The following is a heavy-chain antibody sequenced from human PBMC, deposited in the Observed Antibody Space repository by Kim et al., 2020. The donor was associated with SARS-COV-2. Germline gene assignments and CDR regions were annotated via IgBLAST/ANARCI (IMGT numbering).Heavy chain of an antibody. CDR3: AKGSPRYGSGNDFDY. D-gene: IGHD3-10*01. CDR1: GFTFDDYA. J-gene: IGHJ4*02. Sequence: GGSLRLSCAASGFTFDDYAMHWVRQAPGKGLEWVSGISWNSGSIGYADSVKGRFTISRDNAKNSLYLQMNSLRAEDTALYYCAKGSPRYGSGNDFDYWGQGTLVTVSS. CDR2: ISWNSGSI. V-gene: IGHV3-9*01.